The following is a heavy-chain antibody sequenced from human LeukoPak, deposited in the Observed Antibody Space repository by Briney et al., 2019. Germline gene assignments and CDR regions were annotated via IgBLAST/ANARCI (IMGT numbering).Heavy chain of an antibody. D-gene: IGHD3-10*01. CDR2: IKGDGSER. V-gene: IGHV3-7*04. Sequence: GGSLRLSCAASGFTFSNYWMTWVRQTPEKGLEWVAHIKGDGSERYYVDSVKGRFTISRDNAKISLSLQMNSLRAEDTAVYYCARILPYGSGIQDHWGLGTLVTVSS. CDR1: GFTFSNYW. CDR3: ARILPYGSGIQDH. J-gene: IGHJ4*02.